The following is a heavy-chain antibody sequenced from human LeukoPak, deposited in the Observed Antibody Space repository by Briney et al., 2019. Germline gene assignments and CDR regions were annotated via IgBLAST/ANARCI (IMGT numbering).Heavy chain of an antibody. V-gene: IGHV3-23*01. D-gene: IGHD3-3*01. CDR2: ISGSGGST. J-gene: IGHJ5*02. CDR1: GFTFSSYA. CDR3: ANTVGLTVDYDFWSGYYWGNWFDP. Sequence: GGSLRLSCAASGFTFSSYAMSWGRQAPGKGLELVSAISGSGGSTYYADSVKGRFTISRDNSKNTLYLQMNSLRAEDTAVYYCANTVGLTVDYDFWSGYYWGNWFDPWGQGTLVTVSS.